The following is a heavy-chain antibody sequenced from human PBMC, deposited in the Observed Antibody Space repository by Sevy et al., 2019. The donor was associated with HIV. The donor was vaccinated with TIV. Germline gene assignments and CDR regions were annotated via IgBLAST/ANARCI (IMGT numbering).Heavy chain of an antibody. V-gene: IGHV3-21*01. CDR3: ARKMELLVPDY. D-gene: IGHD1-7*01. Sequence: GGSLRLSCAASGFIFSNYNMHWVRQAPGKGLQWVSCISSSSNDIYYADSLKGRFTISIDNAKNSLYLQMNSLRAEDTAVYYCARKMELLVPDYWGQGTLVTVSS. CDR2: ISSSSNDI. J-gene: IGHJ4*02. CDR1: GFIFSNYN.